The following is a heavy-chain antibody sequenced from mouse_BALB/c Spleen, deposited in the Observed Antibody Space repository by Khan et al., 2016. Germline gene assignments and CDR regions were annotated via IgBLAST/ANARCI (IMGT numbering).Heavy chain of an antibody. J-gene: IGHJ3*01. Sequence: QIQLVQSGPELKKPGETVKISYKASGYTFTNYGMNWVKQAPGKGLKWMGWINTNTGEPTYAEEFKGRFAFSLETSASTAYLQINNLKNEDTATYFCASQGGWGQGTLVTVSA. CDR3: ASQGG. CDR2: INTNTGEP. CDR1: GYTFTNYG. V-gene: IGHV9-3*02.